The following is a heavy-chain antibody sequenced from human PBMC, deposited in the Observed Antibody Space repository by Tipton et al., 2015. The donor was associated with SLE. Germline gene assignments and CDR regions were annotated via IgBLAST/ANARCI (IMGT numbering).Heavy chain of an antibody. Sequence: SLRLSCAASGFTVSSNYMSWVRQAPGKGLEWVSVIYSGGSTYYADSVKGRFTISRDNSKNTLYLQMNSLRAEDTAVYYCARDPAHYYDSSGCLDYWGQGTLVTVSS. J-gene: IGHJ4*02. CDR3: ARDPAHYYDSSGCLDY. CDR1: GFTVSSNY. V-gene: IGHV3-66*02. CDR2: IYSGGST. D-gene: IGHD3-22*01.